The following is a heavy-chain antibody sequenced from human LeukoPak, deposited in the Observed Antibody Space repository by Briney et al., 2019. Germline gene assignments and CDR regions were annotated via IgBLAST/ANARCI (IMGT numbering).Heavy chain of an antibody. CDR3: ARDSYSSSSYVY. D-gene: IGHD6-6*01. Sequence: PGRSLRLSCAASGFTFSSYGMHWVRQAPGKGLEWVAVISYDGSNKYYADSVKGRFTISRDNSKNTLYLQMNSLRAEDTAVYYCARDSYSSSSYVYWGQGTLVTVSS. J-gene: IGHJ4*02. CDR1: GFTFSSYG. CDR2: ISYDGSNK. V-gene: IGHV3-30*03.